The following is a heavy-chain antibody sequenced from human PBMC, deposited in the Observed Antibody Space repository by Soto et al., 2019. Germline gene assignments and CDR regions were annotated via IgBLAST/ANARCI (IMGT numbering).Heavy chain of an antibody. D-gene: IGHD6-13*01. CDR1: AGGSISSGDSY. CDR2: IYYGST. CDR3: ARGVGSSWYFSYFDY. J-gene: IGHJ4*02. Sequence: QLQLQESGPGLVKPSQTLSLTCTVSAGGSISSGDSYWSWIRQHPGKGLEYIGHIYYGSTYYNPSLKSRVSISVDTSKNQFSLNLNSVTAADTAVYSCARGVGSSWYFSYFDYWGQGTLVSVSS. V-gene: IGHV4-31*03.